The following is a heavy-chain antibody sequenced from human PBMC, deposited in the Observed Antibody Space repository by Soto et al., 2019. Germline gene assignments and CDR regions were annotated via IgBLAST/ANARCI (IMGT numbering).Heavy chain of an antibody. CDR3: AREGDRYYDSSGYFVAWFDP. CDR1: GDSIRSGAHY. Sequence: QVQLQESGPGLVKPSQTLSLTCTVSGDSIRSGAHYWTWIRQHPGKGLEWIGYISNTGSTYYNPSLKRRLNILLDTSKNQFSLRLTSVTAADTAMYYCAREGDRYYDSSGYFVAWFDPWGQGILVTVSS. V-gene: IGHV4-31*03. J-gene: IGHJ5*02. CDR2: ISNTGST. D-gene: IGHD3-22*01.